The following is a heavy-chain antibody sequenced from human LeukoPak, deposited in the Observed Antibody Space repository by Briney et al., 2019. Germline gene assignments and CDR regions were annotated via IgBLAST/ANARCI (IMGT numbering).Heavy chain of an antibody. J-gene: IGHJ6*02. Sequence: SETLSLTCTVSGGSISSYYWSWIRQPPGKGLEWIGYIYYSGSTNYNPSLKSRVTISVDTSKNQFSLKLSSVTAADTAVYYCARHYSSSWDYGMDVWGRGTTVTVSS. CDR2: IYYSGST. CDR1: GGSISSYY. V-gene: IGHV4-59*08. D-gene: IGHD6-13*01. CDR3: ARHYSSSWDYGMDV.